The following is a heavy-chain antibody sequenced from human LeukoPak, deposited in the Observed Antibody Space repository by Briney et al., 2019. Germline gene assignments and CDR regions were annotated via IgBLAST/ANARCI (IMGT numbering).Heavy chain of an antibody. D-gene: IGHD1-14*01. J-gene: IGHJ4*02. CDR3: ATDLSTGGDY. Sequence: GGSLRLSCAASGFTFSTYSMNWVRQAPGKGLEWVSYISSSSGTIYYADSVKGRFPISRDNAKNSLYLQINSLRPEDTAVYYCATDLSTGGDYWGQGTLVTVSS. CDR2: ISSSSGTI. CDR1: GFTFSTYS. V-gene: IGHV3-48*04.